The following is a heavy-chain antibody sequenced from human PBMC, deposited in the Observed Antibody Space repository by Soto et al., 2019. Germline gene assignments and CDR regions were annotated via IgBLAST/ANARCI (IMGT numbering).Heavy chain of an antibody. D-gene: IGHD3-10*01. CDR1: GGSISNSY. CDR3: ARHSPPFFYGSGPWDV. CDR2: IYSNGNT. Sequence: QVQLQESGPGLVRPSETLSLTCTVSGGSISNSYWSWIRQSPGKGLEWIGYIYSNGNTNYNPSLNRRLTISIXPXKNXSSLKLSSLSAADTAVYYCARHSPPFFYGSGPWDVWGQGTTVTVSS. J-gene: IGHJ6*02. V-gene: IGHV4-59*08.